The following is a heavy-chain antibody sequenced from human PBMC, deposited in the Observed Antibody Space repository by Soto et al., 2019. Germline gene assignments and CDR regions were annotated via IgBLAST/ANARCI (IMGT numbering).Heavy chain of an antibody. V-gene: IGHV3-30-3*01. CDR2: ISYDGSNK. CDR3: ARYAPKSQIEYSSSQAHHYYYRMDG. D-gene: IGHD6-6*01. CDR1: GFTFSSYA. Sequence: QVQLVESGGGVVQPGRSLRLSCAASGFTFSSYAMHWVRQAPGKGLEWVAVISYDGSNKYYADSVKGRFTISRDNSKNTLYLHMNSLRGEDKAVDYCARYAPKSQIEYSSSQAHHYYYRMDGWGQGTTVTVSS. J-gene: IGHJ6*02.